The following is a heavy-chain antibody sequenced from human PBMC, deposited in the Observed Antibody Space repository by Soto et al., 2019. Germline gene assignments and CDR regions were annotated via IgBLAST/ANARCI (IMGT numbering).Heavy chain of an antibody. J-gene: IGHJ4*02. Sequence: QVQLVESGGGVVQPGRSLRLSCAASGFTFSSYGMHWVRQAPGKGLEWVAVIWYDGSNKYYADSVKGRFTISRDNSKNTLDLQMNSLRAEDTAVYFCAREGVPGRSFPYSADYWGQGTLVTVSS. CDR3: AREGVPGRSFPYSADY. V-gene: IGHV3-33*01. CDR2: IWYDGSNK. CDR1: GFTFSSYG. D-gene: IGHD3-10*01.